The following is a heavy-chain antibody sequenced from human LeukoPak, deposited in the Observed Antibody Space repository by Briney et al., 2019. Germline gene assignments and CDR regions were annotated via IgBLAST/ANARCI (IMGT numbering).Heavy chain of an antibody. J-gene: IGHJ6*03. Sequence: ASVKVSCKASGHTFTSYGISWVRQAPGQGLEWMGWISAYNGNTNYAQKLQGRVTMTTDTSTSTAYMELRSLRSDDTAVYYCARSYGDYPWYYYYYMDVWGKGTTVTISS. V-gene: IGHV1-18*01. CDR2: ISAYNGNT. D-gene: IGHD4-17*01. CDR3: ARSYGDYPWYYYYYMDV. CDR1: GHTFTSYG.